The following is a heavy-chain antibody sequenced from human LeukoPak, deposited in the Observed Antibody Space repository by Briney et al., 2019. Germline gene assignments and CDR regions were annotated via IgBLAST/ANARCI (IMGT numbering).Heavy chain of an antibody. D-gene: IGHD4-17*01. CDR1: GFSLSTAGVG. V-gene: IGHV2-5*01. J-gene: IGHJ4*02. CDR2: IYWNDDS. Sequence: SGPTLVKPTQTLTLTCSFSGFSLSTAGVGVGWIRQPPGKALEWLALIYWNDDSHYRPSLKSRLTITKDTSKNQLVLTMTSMDPVDTATYYCARLAPRTTVSAWGDWGQGTLVTVSS. CDR3: ARLAPRTTVSAWGD.